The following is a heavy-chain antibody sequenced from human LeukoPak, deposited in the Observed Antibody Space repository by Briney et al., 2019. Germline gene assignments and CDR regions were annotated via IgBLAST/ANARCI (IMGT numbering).Heavy chain of an antibody. D-gene: IGHD3-10*01. CDR3: AKESPVDGKWTGENMIRGALEGDY. CDR1: GFTFSSYS. Sequence: GGSLRLSCAASGFTFSSYSMNWVRQAPGKGLEWVSYISSSSSTIYYADSVKGRFTISRDNAKNTLYLQMNSLRAEDTAVYYCAKESPVDGKWTGENMIRGALEGDYWGQGTLVTVSS. V-gene: IGHV3-48*04. CDR2: ISSSSSTI. J-gene: IGHJ4*02.